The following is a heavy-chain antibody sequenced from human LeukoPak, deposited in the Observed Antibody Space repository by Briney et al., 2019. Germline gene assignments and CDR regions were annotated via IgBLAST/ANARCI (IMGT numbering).Heavy chain of an antibody. CDR3: ARHYWFGELDY. Sequence: SETLSLTCTVSGGSITGISYHWGWIRQPPGKGLEWIGSIYYSGSTYYNPSLRSRVTISIDTSKNYFSLELTSVTAADTAVYYCARHYWFGELDYWGQGTLVTVSS. D-gene: IGHD3-10*01. CDR2: IYYSGST. J-gene: IGHJ4*02. V-gene: IGHV4-39*01. CDR1: GGSITGISYH.